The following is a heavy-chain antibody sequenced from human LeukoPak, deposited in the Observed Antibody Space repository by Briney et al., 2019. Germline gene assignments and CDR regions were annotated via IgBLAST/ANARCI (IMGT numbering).Heavy chain of an antibody. V-gene: IGHV4-39*01. CDR2: IYYSGTT. CDR1: GGSISNYY. CDR3: ARHKCSGIYCPFDY. J-gene: IGHJ4*02. D-gene: IGHD2-15*01. Sequence: PSETLSLTCTVSGGSISNYYWSWIRQPPGKGLEWIGTIYYSGTTYYNPSLKSRVTISVDTSKNQFSLKLSSVSASDTAVYYCARHKCSGIYCPFDYWGQGTLVTVSS.